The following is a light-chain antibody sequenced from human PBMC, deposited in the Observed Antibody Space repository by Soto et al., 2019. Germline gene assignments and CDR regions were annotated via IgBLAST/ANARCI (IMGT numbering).Light chain of an antibody. V-gene: IGLV1-51*02. CDR1: SSNIGKNY. J-gene: IGLJ1*01. Sequence: SVLPQPPSLYAAPGQKVTISCSGSSSNIGKNYVSWYQQLPGTAPKFLIYENNKRPSGIPDRFSGSKSGTSATLGITGLQTGDEAEYYCGAWDSSLRAVYVFGTGTKVNVL. CDR2: ENN. CDR3: GAWDSSLRAVYV.